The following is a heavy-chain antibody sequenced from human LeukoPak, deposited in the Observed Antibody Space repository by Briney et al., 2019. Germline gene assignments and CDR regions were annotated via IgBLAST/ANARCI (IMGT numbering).Heavy chain of an antibody. J-gene: IGHJ5*02. D-gene: IGHD2-2*01. CDR3: ARGPEEYQLLSWFDP. CDR2: INSDGSST. Sequence: PGGSLRLSCAASGCTFSSYWMHWIRQAPGKGLVWVSRINSDGSSTSYADSVKGRFTISRDNAKNTLYLQMNSLRAEDTAVYYCARGPEEYQLLSWFDPWGQGTLVTVSS. V-gene: IGHV3-74*01. CDR1: GCTFSSYW.